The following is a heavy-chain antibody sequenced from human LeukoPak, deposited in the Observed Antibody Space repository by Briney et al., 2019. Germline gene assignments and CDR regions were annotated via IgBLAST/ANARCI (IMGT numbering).Heavy chain of an antibody. J-gene: IGHJ4*02. CDR2: INPDGSAK. D-gene: IGHD1-1*01. CDR3: AKLLGTATRYDS. Sequence: GGSLRLSCAASGFIFSNWMSWVRQAPGKGLEWVAGINPDGSAKYHVDSVKGRFTISRDNAKKSLSLQMDALRAEDTAVYFCAKLLGTATRYDSWGLGTLVMVSS. V-gene: IGHV3-7*01. CDR1: GFIFSNW.